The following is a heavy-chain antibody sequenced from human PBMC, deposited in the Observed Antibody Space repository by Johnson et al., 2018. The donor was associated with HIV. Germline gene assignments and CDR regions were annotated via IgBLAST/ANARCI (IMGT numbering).Heavy chain of an antibody. J-gene: IGHJ3*02. Sequence: QVQLVESGGGLVQPGGSLRLSCAASGFTFSSYAMHWVRQAPGKGLEWVAVISYDGSNKYYADSVKGRFTISRDNSKNTLYRQMNSRRAEDTAVYYCARDSETSGMDAFDIWGQGTMVTVSS. CDR3: ARDSETSGMDAFDI. CDR2: ISYDGSNK. V-gene: IGHV3-30*04. CDR1: GFTFSSYA.